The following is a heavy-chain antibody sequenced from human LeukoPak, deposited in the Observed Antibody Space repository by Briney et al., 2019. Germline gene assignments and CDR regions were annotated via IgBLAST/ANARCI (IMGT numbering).Heavy chain of an antibody. Sequence: GGSLRLSCAASGFTFSSYSMNWVRQAPGKGLEWVSSISSSSSYIYYADSVKGRFTISRDNAKNSLCLQMNSLRAEDTAVYYCARVVGRNDAFDIWGQGTMVTVSS. V-gene: IGHV3-21*01. CDR1: GFTFSSYS. CDR2: ISSSSSYI. D-gene: IGHD2-15*01. CDR3: ARVVGRNDAFDI. J-gene: IGHJ3*02.